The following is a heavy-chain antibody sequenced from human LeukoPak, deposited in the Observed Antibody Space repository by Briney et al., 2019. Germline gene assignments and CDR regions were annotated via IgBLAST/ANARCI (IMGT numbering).Heavy chain of an antibody. CDR2: IIPILGIA. D-gene: IGHD5-24*01. CDR1: GGTFSIYA. J-gene: IGHJ4*02. CDR3: ARAEVEMATSFDY. Sequence: ASVKVSCKASGGTFSIYAISWVRQAPGQGLEWMGRIIPILGIANYAQKFQGRVTITADKSTSTAYMELSSLRSEDTAVYYCARAEVEMATSFDYWGQGTLVTVSS. V-gene: IGHV1-69*04.